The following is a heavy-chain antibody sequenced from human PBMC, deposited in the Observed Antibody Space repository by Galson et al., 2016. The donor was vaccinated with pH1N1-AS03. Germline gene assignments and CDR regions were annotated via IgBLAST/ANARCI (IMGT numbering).Heavy chain of an antibody. Sequence: SLRLSCAASGFTFSSYAMSWVRQAPGKGLEWVSAISGSGGSTYYADSVKGRFTITRDNSKNTLYLQMNSLRAEDTAVYYCEKDIEVVVAATTWFDPWGQGTLVTVSS. CDR2: ISGSGGST. CDR3: EKDIEVVVAATTWFDP. D-gene: IGHD2-15*01. V-gene: IGHV3-23*01. CDR1: GFTFSSYA. J-gene: IGHJ5*02.